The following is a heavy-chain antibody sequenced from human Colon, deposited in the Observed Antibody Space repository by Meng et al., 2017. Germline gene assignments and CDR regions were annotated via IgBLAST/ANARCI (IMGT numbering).Heavy chain of an antibody. V-gene: IGHV4-4*02. J-gene: IGHJ4*02. CDR2: ISQSGTA. D-gene: IGHD3-9*01. Sequence: QVRLRASGPGLWKPSGTLSLTCAVSSGSISSSNWWSWVCQPPGKGLEWIGEISQSGTAYYNPSLKSRVTITGDWSKNQFSLNLNSVTAADTALYYCVRQGMTSYSWGYWGQGTLVTVSS. CDR3: VRQGMTSYSWGY. CDR1: SGSISSSNW.